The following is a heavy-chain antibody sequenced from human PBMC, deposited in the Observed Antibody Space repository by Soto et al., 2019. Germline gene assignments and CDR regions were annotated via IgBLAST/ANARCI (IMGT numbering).Heavy chain of an antibody. Sequence: SETLSLTCTVSGGSISSGDYYWSWIRQPPGKGLEWIGYIYYSGSTYYNPSLKSRVTISVDTSKNQFSLKLSSVTAADTAVYYCARLGGYYQAFDNWGQGTLVTVSS. D-gene: IGHD3-3*01. CDR1: GGSISSGDYY. J-gene: IGHJ4*02. V-gene: IGHV4-30-4*01. CDR2: IYYSGST. CDR3: ARLGGYYQAFDN.